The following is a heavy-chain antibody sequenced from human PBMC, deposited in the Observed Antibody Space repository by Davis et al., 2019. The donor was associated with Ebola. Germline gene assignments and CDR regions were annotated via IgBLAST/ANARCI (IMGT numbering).Heavy chain of an antibody. V-gene: IGHV4-39*01. CDR3: ARHGTAMVTLFDY. CDR2: IYYSGST. D-gene: IGHD5-18*01. CDR1: GGSISSSSYY. J-gene: IGHJ4*02. Sequence: PSETLSLTCTVSGGSISSSSYYWGWIRQPPGKGLEWIGSIYYSGSTYYNPSLKSRVTISVDTSKNQFSLKLSSVTAADTAVYYCARHGTAMVTLFDYWGQGTLVTVSS.